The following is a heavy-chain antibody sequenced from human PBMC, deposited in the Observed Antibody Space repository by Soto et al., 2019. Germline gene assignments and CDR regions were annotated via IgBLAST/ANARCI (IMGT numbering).Heavy chain of an antibody. Sequence: GQSMKISCKGSGGNITSYGSIWVRPLPGKGLEWMGRIDPSDSYTNYSPSFQGHVTISADKSISTAYLQWSSLKASDTAMYYCARRTDILTGPYVHVMDFWVQGTTVTVSS. CDR2: IDPSDSYT. V-gene: IGHV5-10-1*01. CDR3: ARRTDILTGPYVHVMDF. CDR1: GGNITSYG. D-gene: IGHD3-9*01. J-gene: IGHJ6*02.